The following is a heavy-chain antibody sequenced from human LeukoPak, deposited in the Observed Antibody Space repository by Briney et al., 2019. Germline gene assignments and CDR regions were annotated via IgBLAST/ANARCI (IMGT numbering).Heavy chain of an antibody. CDR2: IYGDGST. J-gene: IGHJ5*02. D-gene: IGHD3-10*01. CDR1: GGSITSYY. Sequence: PSETLSLTCTVSGGSITSYYWTWIRQPPGKGLEWIGFIYGDGSTKYNPSLKSRVTMSVDTSKNQFSLKLSSVTAADTAVYYCARVEGSGSAWFDPWGQGTLVTVSS. V-gene: IGHV4-59*01. CDR3: ARVEGSGSAWFDP.